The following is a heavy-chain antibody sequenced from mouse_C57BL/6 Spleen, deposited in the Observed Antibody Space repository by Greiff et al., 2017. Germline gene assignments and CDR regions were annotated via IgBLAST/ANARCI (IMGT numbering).Heavy chain of an antibody. D-gene: IGHD1-1*01. CDR1: GYTFTDYN. CDR3: ARLGTTVFDY. Sequence: VQLKESGPELVKPGASVKIPCKASGYTFTDYNMDWVKQSHGKSLEWIGDFNPNNGGTIYNQKFKGKATLTVDKSSSTAYMELRSLTSEETAVYYCARLGTTVFDYWGQGTTLTVSS. CDR2: FNPNNGGT. J-gene: IGHJ2*01. V-gene: IGHV1-18*01.